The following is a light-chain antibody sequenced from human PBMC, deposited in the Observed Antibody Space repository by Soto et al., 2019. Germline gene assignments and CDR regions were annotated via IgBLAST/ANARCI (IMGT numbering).Light chain of an antibody. CDR2: AAS. CDR1: QGISSY. V-gene: IGKV1-9*01. CDR3: QQLNSYPIT. Sequence: DIQLTQSPSFLSASVGERVTITCRASQGISSYLAWYQQKPGKAPKLLIFAASTLKSGVPSRFSGSGSGTEFTLTISSLQAEDFATYYCQQLNSYPITFGQGTRLEIK. J-gene: IGKJ5*01.